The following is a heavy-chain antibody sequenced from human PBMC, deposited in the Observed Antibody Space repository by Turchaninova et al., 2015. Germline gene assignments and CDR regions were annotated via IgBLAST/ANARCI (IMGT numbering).Heavy chain of an antibody. CDR3: ASWLIEAFGKAAYGMDV. D-gene: IGHD5-12*01. V-gene: IGHV5-51*01. Sequence: ESLKISCQTSGYRFTSHWIGWVRQMPGKGLEWMGGIYPGDSDTKYSPSFQGQVTISSDKSINTAFLQWSSLKASDTAMYYCASWLIEAFGKAAYGMDVWGQGTTVTVSS. J-gene: IGHJ6*02. CDR1: GYRFTSHW. CDR2: IYPGDSDT.